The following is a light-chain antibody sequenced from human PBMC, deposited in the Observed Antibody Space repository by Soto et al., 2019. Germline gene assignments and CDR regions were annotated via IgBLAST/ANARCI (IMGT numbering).Light chain of an antibody. Sequence: SYELTQPPSVSVAPGQTARITCGGDNIGSKSVHWYQQKPGQAPVLVVYNDRDRPSGIPDRFSGSNSGNTATLTISRVEAGDEADYYCQLWVSSSHHFYAFGTGTKVTVL. CDR2: NDR. CDR3: QLWVSSSHHFYA. CDR1: NIGSKS. J-gene: IGLJ1*01. V-gene: IGLV3-21*02.